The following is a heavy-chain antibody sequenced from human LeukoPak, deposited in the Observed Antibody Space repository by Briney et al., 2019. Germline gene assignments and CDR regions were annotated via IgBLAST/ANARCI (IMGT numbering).Heavy chain of an antibody. J-gene: IGHJ4*02. V-gene: IGHV3-64*01. CDR3: ARDRRSRYYGSGSYYYLDY. CDR1: GFTFSSYA. CDR2: ISSSGGSK. Sequence: GGSLRLSCAASGFTFSSYAMHWVRQAPGKGLEYVSAISSSGGSKYYANSERGRFTISRDNSKNTLYLQMGSLRAEDMAVYYCARDRRSRYYGSGSYYYLDYWGQGTLVTVSS. D-gene: IGHD3-10*01.